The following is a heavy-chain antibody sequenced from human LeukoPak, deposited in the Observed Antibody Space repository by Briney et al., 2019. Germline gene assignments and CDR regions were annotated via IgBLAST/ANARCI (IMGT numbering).Heavy chain of an antibody. J-gene: IGHJ6*03. CDR1: GYTFTDYY. CDR3: ARAVSSGSPLNYYYYYMDV. V-gene: IGHV1-2*02. Sequence: ASVKVSCKASGYTFTDYYMHWVRQAPGQGLEWMGWINPNSGGTNYAQKFQGRVTMTRDTSISTAYMELSRLRSDDTAVYYCARAVSSGSPLNYYYYYMDVWGKGTTVTVSS. CDR2: INPNSGGT. D-gene: IGHD3-22*01.